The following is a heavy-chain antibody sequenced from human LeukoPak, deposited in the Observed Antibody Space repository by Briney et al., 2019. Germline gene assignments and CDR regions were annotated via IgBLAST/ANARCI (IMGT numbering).Heavy chain of an antibody. D-gene: IGHD2-15*01. CDR3: ARVTCSGGSCYVGLGIDY. Sequence: GGSLRLSCAASGFTFSHYGMHWVRQAPGKGLEWVAIIWYGGGKEYYEDSVKGRFTISRDNSKNTLYLQMNSLRAEDTAVYYCARVTCSGGSCYVGLGIDYWGQGTLVTVSS. CDR1: GFTFSHYG. J-gene: IGHJ4*02. V-gene: IGHV3-33*01. CDR2: IWYGGGKE.